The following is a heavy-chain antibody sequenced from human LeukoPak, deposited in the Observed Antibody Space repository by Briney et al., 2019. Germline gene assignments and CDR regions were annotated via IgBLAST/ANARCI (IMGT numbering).Heavy chain of an antibody. CDR3: ASGYCSGGSCFSVDY. Sequence: GRSLRLSCAASGFXFSSYGIHWVRQAPGKGLEWVAVIWYDGSNKYYADSVKGRFTISRDNSKNTLYLQMNSLRAEDTAVYYCASGYCSGGSCFSVDYWGQGTLVTVSS. J-gene: IGHJ4*02. D-gene: IGHD2-15*01. V-gene: IGHV3-33*01. CDR1: GFXFSSYG. CDR2: IWYDGSNK.